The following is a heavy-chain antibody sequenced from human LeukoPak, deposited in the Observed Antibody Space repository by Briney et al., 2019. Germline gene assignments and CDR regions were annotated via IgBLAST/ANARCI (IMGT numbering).Heavy chain of an antibody. J-gene: IGHJ4*02. D-gene: IGHD3-3*01. V-gene: IGHV1-69*01. CDR2: IIPIFGTA. CDR1: GGTFSSYA. Sequence: VASVKVSCKASGGTFSSYAISWVRQAPGQGLEWMGGIIPIFGTANYAQKFQGRVTITADESTSTAYMELSSLRSEDTAVYYCARSFDRRYYDFWSGYHYFDYWGRGTLVTVSS. CDR3: ARSFDRRYYDFWSGYHYFDY.